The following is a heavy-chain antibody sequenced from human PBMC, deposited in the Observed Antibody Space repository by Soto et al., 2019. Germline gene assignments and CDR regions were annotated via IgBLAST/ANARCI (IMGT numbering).Heavy chain of an antibody. CDR3: AREDQEYYYMDV. Sequence: ASVKVSCKASGYTFTSYGISWLRQAPGQGLEWMGWISTYNGNTNYAQNLQGRVSMTTDTFTSTACMELRSLRSDDTAVYYCAREDQEYYYMDVWGKGTTVTVSS. CDR2: ISTYNGNT. CDR1: GYTFTSYG. J-gene: IGHJ6*03. V-gene: IGHV1-18*01.